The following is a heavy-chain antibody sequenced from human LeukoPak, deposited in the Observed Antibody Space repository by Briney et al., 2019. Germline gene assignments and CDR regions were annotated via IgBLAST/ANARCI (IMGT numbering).Heavy chain of an antibody. D-gene: IGHD2-21*01. CDR1: GNSISSYY. CDR2: IYDSGST. Sequence: SETLSLTCTVSGNSISSYYWSWIRQPPGQVLEWIGHIYDSGSTKYNPSLKSRVTISVDTSKNQFSLKLTSVTAADTAVYYCARMMDIAWGMDVWGQGTTVTVSS. J-gene: IGHJ6*02. CDR3: ARMMDIAWGMDV. V-gene: IGHV4-59*01.